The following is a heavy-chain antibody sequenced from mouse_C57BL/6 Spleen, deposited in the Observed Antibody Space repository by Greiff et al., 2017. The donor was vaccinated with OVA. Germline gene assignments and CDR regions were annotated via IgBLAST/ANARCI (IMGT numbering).Heavy chain of an antibody. Sequence: VQLKESGPELVKPGASVKIPCKASGYTFTDYNMDWVKQSHGKSLEWIGDINPNNGGTIYNQKFKGKATLTVDKSSSTAYMELRSLTSEDTAVYYCARQYDYDGGFDYWGQGTTLTVAS. CDR2: INPNNGGT. CDR1: GYTFTDYN. J-gene: IGHJ2*01. V-gene: IGHV1-18*01. D-gene: IGHD2-4*01. CDR3: ARQYDYDGGFDY.